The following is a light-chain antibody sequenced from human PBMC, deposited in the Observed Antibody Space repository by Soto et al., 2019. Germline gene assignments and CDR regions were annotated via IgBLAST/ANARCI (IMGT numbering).Light chain of an antibody. J-gene: IGKJ5*01. CDR1: QGISNF. CDR2: AAS. CDR3: QKYSSVIT. Sequence: DIQMTQSPSSLSASVGDRVTITCRASQGISNFLAWYQQKPGKVPKLLISAASTLQSGVSSRFSGSGSGTDFTLIITSLQTEDVATYYCQKYSSVITFGQGTRLEI. V-gene: IGKV1-27*01.